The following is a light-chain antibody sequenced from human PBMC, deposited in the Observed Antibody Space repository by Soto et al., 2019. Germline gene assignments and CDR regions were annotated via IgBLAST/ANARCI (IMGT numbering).Light chain of an antibody. CDR2: KAS. Sequence: DSPMTQSPSTLAASVAARVTITCRTSKSISSWLAWYQQTPGKDPKLLIYKASLLQSGVPSRFSGSGSGTEFTLTISSLQPEDFATYYCQQYDRYPVTFGGGTKVEVK. J-gene: IGKJ4*01. CDR3: QQYDRYPVT. CDR1: KSISSW. V-gene: IGKV1-5*03.